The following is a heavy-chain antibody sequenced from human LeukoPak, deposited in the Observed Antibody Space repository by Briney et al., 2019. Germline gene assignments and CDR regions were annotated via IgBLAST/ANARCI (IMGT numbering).Heavy chain of an antibody. CDR1: GGSITTYY. CDR3: AVGRPRNTTRLDDGYDF. J-gene: IGHJ3*01. CDR2: VSTSGRT. D-gene: IGHD1-1*01. V-gene: IGHV4-4*07. Sequence: SETLSLTCTVSGGSITTYYWSWIRQPAGKGLEWIRRVSTSGRTNYNPSLKSRLTMSADTSKKQFSLILNSVTAADTAVYYCAVGRPRNTTRLDDGYDFWGQGTMVTVSS.